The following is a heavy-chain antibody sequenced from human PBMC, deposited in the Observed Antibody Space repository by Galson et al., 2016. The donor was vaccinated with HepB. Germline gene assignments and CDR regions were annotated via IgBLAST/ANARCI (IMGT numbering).Heavy chain of an antibody. CDR1: GYSFTSYD. CDR2: MNPNSANT. V-gene: IGHV1-8*01. J-gene: IGHJ5*01. Sequence: SVKVSCKASGYSFTSYDINWVRQATGQGLEWMGWMNPNSANTGYAQKFQGRVTMTRNTSISTAYMELSSLKSEDTAVYYCVGTRLVPGRGFLGWFDSWGQGSLVSVSS. D-gene: IGHD2-21*02. CDR3: VGTRLVPGRGFLGWFDS.